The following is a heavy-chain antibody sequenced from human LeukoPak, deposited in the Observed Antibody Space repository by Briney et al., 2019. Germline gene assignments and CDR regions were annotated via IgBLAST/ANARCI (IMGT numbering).Heavy chain of an antibody. D-gene: IGHD2-15*01. J-gene: IGHJ4*02. Sequence: GGSLRLSCAASGFTFSHSWMSWVRQAPEKGLEWVAYIKKTGSETYYVDSVKGRFTITRDNTRNSLFLQMYSLRAEDTAVYFCAREDGYCSGGNCYSYFDSWGQGTLVTVSS. CDR2: IKKTGSET. CDR1: GFTFSHSW. CDR3: AREDGYCSGGNCYSYFDS. V-gene: IGHV3-7*01.